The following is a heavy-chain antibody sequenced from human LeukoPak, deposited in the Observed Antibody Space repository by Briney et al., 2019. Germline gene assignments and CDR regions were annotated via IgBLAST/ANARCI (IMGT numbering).Heavy chain of an antibody. CDR1: GFTFSSYW. D-gene: IGHD3-10*01. V-gene: IGHV3-74*01. CDR2: IDSDGSST. Sequence: GGSLRLSCAASGFTFSSYWMHWVRQAPGKGLVWVSRIDSDGSSTSYADSVKGRFTISRDNAKNTLYLQMNSLRAEDTAVYYCARVRQGRYFDYWGQGTLVTVSS. CDR3: ARVRQGRYFDY. J-gene: IGHJ4*02.